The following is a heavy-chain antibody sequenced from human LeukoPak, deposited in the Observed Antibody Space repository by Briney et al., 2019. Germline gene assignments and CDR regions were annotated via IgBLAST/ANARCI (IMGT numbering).Heavy chain of an antibody. J-gene: IGHJ4*02. V-gene: IGHV4-61*08. CDR1: GGXISSGGYY. D-gene: IGHD4-17*01. CDR3: ARADYADSGLFAY. CDR2: INYSGST. Sequence: SQTLSLTCTVSGGXISSGGYYWNWIRQHPGKGLEWIGYINYSGSTNYYPSLKSRVTISIDTSKNQLSLKLTSVTAADTAAYYCARADYADSGLFAYWGQGTLVTVSS.